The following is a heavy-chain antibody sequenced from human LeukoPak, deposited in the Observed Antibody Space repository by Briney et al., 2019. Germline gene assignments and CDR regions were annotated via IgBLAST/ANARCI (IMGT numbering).Heavy chain of an antibody. D-gene: IGHD3-22*01. CDR1: GFTFSGSW. CDR2: IKEDGGEK. CDR3: AISDSL. Sequence: PGGSLRLSCAASGFTFSGSWMSWVRQAPGKGLEWVADIKEDGGEKYYVDSAKGRFTISRDNVKNSLYLQMNSLRAEDTAVYHCAISDSLWGQGTLVTVSS. V-gene: IGHV3-7*02. J-gene: IGHJ4*02.